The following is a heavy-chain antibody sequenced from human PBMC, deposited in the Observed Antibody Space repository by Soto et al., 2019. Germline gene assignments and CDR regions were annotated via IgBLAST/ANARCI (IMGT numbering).Heavy chain of an antibody. CDR3: AGGPQLEPRFAY. Sequence: QVQLQESGPGLVKPSQTLSLTCTVSGGSISSGGYYWSWIRQHPGKGLEWIGYIYYSGSTYYNPSLKRRVTISVDPSRNQFSLKLSSVTAAATAVYYCAGGPQLEPRFAYWGQGTLVTVSS. CDR1: GGSISSGGYY. J-gene: IGHJ4*02. CDR2: IYYSGST. D-gene: IGHD1-1*01. V-gene: IGHV4-31*03.